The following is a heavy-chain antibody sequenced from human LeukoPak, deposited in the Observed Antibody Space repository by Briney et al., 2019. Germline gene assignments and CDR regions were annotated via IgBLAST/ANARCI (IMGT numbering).Heavy chain of an antibody. V-gene: IGHV1-69*13. CDR1: GYTFTGYY. CDR2: IIPIFGTA. J-gene: IGHJ5*02. D-gene: IGHD2-2*02. Sequence: SVKVSCKASGYTFTGYYMHWVRQAPGQGLEWMGGIIPIFGTANYAQKFQGRVTITADESTSTAYMELSSLRSEDTAVYYCARIYCSSTSCYKWFDPWGQGTLVTVSS. CDR3: ARIYCSSTSCYKWFDP.